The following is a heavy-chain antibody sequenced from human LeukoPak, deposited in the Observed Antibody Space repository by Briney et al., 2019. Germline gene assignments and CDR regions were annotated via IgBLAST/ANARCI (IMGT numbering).Heavy chain of an antibody. Sequence: GGSLRLSCVASGFTFGTYAMNWVRQAPGKGLEWVSYISSSSNTIYYADSVKGRFTISRDNAKNSLYLQMSSLRDEDTAVYYCASSKGYSYGYGYWGQGTLVTVSS. CDR3: ASSKGYSYGYGY. CDR2: ISSSSNTI. J-gene: IGHJ4*02. V-gene: IGHV3-48*02. D-gene: IGHD5-18*01. CDR1: GFTFGTYA.